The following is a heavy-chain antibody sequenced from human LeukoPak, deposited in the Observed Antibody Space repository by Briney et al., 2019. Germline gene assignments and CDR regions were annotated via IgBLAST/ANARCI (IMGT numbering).Heavy chain of an antibody. J-gene: IGHJ5*02. D-gene: IGHD2-15*01. V-gene: IGHV1-69*06. CDR1: GGTSSSYA. Sequence: SVKVSCKASGGTSSSYAISWVRQAPGQGLEWMGGIIPIFGTAYYAQKFQGRVTITADKSTSTAYMELSSLRSEDTAVYYCARDHLGYCSGGSCPNWFDPWGQGTLVTVSS. CDR2: IIPIFGTA. CDR3: ARDHLGYCSGGSCPNWFDP.